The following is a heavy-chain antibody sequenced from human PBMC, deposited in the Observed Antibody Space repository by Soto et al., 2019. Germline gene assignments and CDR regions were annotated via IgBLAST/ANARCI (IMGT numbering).Heavy chain of an antibody. CDR1: GYTFTTYT. J-gene: IGHJ4*02. CDR3: ARENPPAAGSYYDY. Sequence: QVQLVQSGAEVKKPGASVKVSCEASGYTFTTYTIHWVRQAPGQRLEWMGWITAGSAYTDYAQKFQGRVTITRDTSASTTYMELSSLGSEDTAVYYCARENPPAAGSYYDYWGQGSLVTVSS. D-gene: IGHD6-13*01. CDR2: ITAGSAYT. V-gene: IGHV1-3*01.